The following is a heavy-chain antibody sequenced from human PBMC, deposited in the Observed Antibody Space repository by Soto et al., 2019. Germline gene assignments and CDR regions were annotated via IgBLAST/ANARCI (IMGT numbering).Heavy chain of an antibody. Sequence: QVQLVESGGGVVQPGRSLRLSCAASGFTFSSYGMHWVRQAPGKGLERVAVISYDGSNKYYADSVKGRLTISRDNSKNTLYGQMNSLCGEDTAVYYCAKDNGSGCDWLRVGDASDIWGQGTMVTVSS. D-gene: IGHD5-12*01. CDR1: GFTFSSYG. J-gene: IGHJ3*02. CDR3: AKDNGSGCDWLRVGDASDI. CDR2: ISYDGSNK. V-gene: IGHV3-30*18.